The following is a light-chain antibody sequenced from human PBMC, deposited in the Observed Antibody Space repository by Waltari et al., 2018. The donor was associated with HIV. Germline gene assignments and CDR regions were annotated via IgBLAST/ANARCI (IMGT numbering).Light chain of an antibody. V-gene: IGKV3-15*01. CDR2: RAA. J-gene: IGKJ1*01. Sequence: EIILTQSPDTLSVSPGERATLSCRASQSVSNNLAWFQQRPGRPPGLLIYRAATRATSIPSRFSGSGSGTEFNLTISNFQSEDFAVYYCQQSDNWPPWTFGRGTKVEVK. CDR3: QQSDNWPPWT. CDR1: QSVSNN.